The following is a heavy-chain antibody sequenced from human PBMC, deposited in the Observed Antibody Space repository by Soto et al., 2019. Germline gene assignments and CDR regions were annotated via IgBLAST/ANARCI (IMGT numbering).Heavy chain of an antibody. CDR2: ISGGGRPI. CDR3: ARDLGWAFDS. D-gene: IGHD6-19*01. J-gene: IGHJ4*02. V-gene: IGHV3-48*02. Sequence: GGSLRLSCAASGFTFSTFSMNWVRQAPGRGLEWISYISGGGRPISYADSVKGRFTISRDNAKNSLYLQMDSLTDEDTTVYYCARDLGWAFDSWGQGTLVTAPQ. CDR1: GFTFSTFS.